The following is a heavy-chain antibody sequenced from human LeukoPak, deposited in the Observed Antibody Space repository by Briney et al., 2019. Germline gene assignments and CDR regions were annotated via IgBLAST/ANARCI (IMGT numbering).Heavy chain of an antibody. V-gene: IGHV1-18*01. CDR1: GYTFTSYV. D-gene: IGHD3-22*01. J-gene: IGHJ5*02. CDR3: ARKDYERIDP. Sequence: GASVKVSCKASGYTFTSYVISWVRQAPGQELEWMGLMNAYNGNTHNAQKLQGRVTKTTSTSTSTAYMELRSRRSDDTAVYYCARKDYERIDPWGQGTLVTVSS. CDR2: MNAYNGNT.